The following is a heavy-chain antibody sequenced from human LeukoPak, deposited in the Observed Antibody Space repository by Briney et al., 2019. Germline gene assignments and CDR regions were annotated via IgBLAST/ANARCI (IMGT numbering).Heavy chain of an antibody. CDR3: AKDRSYFTLSLDY. CDR1: GFTFSSYG. V-gene: IGHV3-30*18. J-gene: IGHJ4*02. D-gene: IGHD1-26*01. Sequence: PGGSLRLSCAAFGFTFSSYGMHWVRQAPGKGLEWVAVISYDGSNKYYADSVKGRFTISRDNSKNTLYLQMNSLRAEDTAVYYCAKDRSYFTLSLDYWGQGTLVTVSS. CDR2: ISYDGSNK.